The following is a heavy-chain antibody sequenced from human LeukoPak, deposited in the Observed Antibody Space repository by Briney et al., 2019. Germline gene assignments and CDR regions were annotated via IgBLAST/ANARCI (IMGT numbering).Heavy chain of an antibody. Sequence: PGGSLRLSCAASGFTFSSYEMNWVRQAPGKGLEWVSYISSSGSTIYYADSVKGRFTISRDNAKNSLYLQMNSLRAEDTAVYYCAGGGYSYGWNFDYWGQGTLVTVSS. CDR3: AGGGYSYGWNFDY. CDR2: ISSSGSTI. CDR1: GFTFSSYE. J-gene: IGHJ4*02. V-gene: IGHV3-48*03. D-gene: IGHD5-18*01.